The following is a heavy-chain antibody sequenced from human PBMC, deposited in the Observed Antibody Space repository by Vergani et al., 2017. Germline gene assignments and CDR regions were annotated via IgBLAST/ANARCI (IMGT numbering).Heavy chain of an antibody. CDR3: ARHDEGGRPFDY. CDR1: GYSFTSYW. J-gene: IGHJ4*02. CDR2: IDPSDSYT. V-gene: IGHV5-10-1*03. D-gene: IGHD2-15*01. Sequence: EVPLVQSGAEVKTPGESLRISCKGSGYSFTSYWISWVRQMPGKGLEWMGRIDPSDSYTNYSPSFQGNVTIPADKSISTAYLQWSSLKASDTAMYYCARHDEGGRPFDYWGQGTLVTVSS.